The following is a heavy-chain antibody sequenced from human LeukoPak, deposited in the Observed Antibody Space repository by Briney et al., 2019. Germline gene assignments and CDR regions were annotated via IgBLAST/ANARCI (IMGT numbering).Heavy chain of an antibody. J-gene: IGHJ6*02. D-gene: IGHD3-9*01. CDR1: GYTFTSYG. CDR3: ALVRYYDILTGYYRAVGDYYGMDV. CDR2: ISAYNGNT. V-gene: IGHV1-18*01. Sequence: ASVKVSCKASGYTFTSYGISWARQAPGQGLEWMGWISAYNGNTNYAQKLQGRVTMTTDTSTSTAYMELRSLRSDDTAVYYCALVRYYDILTGYYRAVGDYYGMDVWGQGTTVTVSS.